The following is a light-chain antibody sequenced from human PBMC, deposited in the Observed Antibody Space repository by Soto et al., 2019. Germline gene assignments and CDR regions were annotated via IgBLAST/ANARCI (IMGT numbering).Light chain of an antibody. J-gene: IGKJ2*01. Sequence: EIVLTQSPGTLSLSPGERATLSCRASQSVSNSFLAWYQQKPGQPPRLLIYGASSRATGIPDRFSGSGSGTDFTLTISRLEPEDFAVYYCQQYDSSPPGYTFGQGNKLEIK. V-gene: IGKV3-20*01. CDR1: QSVSNSF. CDR2: GAS. CDR3: QQYDSSPPGYT.